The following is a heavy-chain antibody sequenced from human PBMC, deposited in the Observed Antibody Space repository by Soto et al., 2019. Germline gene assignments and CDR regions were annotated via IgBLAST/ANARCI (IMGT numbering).Heavy chain of an antibody. CDR3: ARPGRFKFDVLTGAHFDT. CDR2: ISWNGVMI. D-gene: IGHD3-9*01. V-gene: IGHV3-9*01. J-gene: IGHJ5*02. CDR1: AFVFHDYA. Sequence: EVQLVESGGGLIQPGRSLRLSCAASAFVFHDYAMHWVRQAPGKGLEWVSGISWNGVMIAYADSVKGRFTSSRDNAKNSLYLQMNSLRAADTALYYCARPGRFKFDVLTGAHFDTWGQGTPVTVSS.